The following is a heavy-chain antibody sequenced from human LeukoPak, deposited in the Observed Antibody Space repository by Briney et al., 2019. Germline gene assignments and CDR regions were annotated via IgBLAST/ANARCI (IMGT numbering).Heavy chain of an antibody. D-gene: IGHD4-17*01. V-gene: IGHV4-34*01. Sequence: SETLSLTCAVYGGSFSGYYWSWIRQPPGKGLEWIGEINHSGSTNYNPSLKSRVTISVDTSKNQFSLKLSSVIAADTAVYYCARKQYGDYAPFDPWGQGTLVTVSS. CDR1: GGSFSGYY. CDR2: INHSGST. CDR3: ARKQYGDYAPFDP. J-gene: IGHJ5*02.